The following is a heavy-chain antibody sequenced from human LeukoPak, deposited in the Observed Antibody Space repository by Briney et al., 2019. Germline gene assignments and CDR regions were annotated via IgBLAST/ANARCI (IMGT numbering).Heavy chain of an antibody. Sequence: GGSLRLSCAASGFTFSSYAMHWVRQAPGKGLEWVAVISYDGSNKYYADSVKGRFIISRDSSKNTLYLQMNRLRTEDTAVYYCARDPTVTASFDYWGQGTLVTVSS. D-gene: IGHD4-17*01. CDR3: ARDPTVTASFDY. V-gene: IGHV3-30*04. CDR1: GFTFSSYA. CDR2: ISYDGSNK. J-gene: IGHJ4*02.